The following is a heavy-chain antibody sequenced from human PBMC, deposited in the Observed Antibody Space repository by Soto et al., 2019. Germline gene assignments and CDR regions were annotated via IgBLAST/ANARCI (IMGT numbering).Heavy chain of an antibody. V-gene: IGHV4-31*03. D-gene: IGHD3-9*01. Sequence: QVQLQESGPGLVKPSQTLSLTCTVSGGSISSGGYYWSWIRQHPGKGLEWIGYIYYSGSTYYNPSLKRRSTISVQTSKVQFSRKLSPVPAADTAVYYWASSYYDLLTGQSGGANGMDVWGQGTTVTVSS. CDR2: IYYSGST. CDR3: ASSYYDLLTGQSGGANGMDV. CDR1: GGSISSGGYY. J-gene: IGHJ6*02.